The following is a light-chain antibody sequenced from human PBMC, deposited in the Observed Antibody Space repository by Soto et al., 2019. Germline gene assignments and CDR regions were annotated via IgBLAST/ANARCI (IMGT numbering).Light chain of an antibody. CDR3: QQSGRLPLFT. J-gene: IGKJ3*01. CDR2: GAS. V-gene: IGKV3-20*01. Sequence: EIVLTQSPGTLSLSPAERATLSCRASQSVSSSYIAWYQQKPGQAPRLLIYGASGRATGIPDRFSGSGSGTDFTLTISRLEPEDFAVYYCQQSGRLPLFTFGPGTKVDIK. CDR1: QSVSSSY.